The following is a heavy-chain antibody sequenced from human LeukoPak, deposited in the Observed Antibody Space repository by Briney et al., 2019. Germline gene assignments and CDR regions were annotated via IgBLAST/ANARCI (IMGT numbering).Heavy chain of an antibody. CDR3: ASFYCSGGSCYQYYYYYYMDV. J-gene: IGHJ6*03. CDR2: IYYSGST. CDR1: GGSISSSSYY. Sequence: SETLSLTCTVSGGSISSSSYYWGWIRQPPGKGLEWIGIIYYSGSTYYNPSPKSRVTISVDTSKNQFSLKLSSVTAADTAVYYCASFYCSGGSCYQYYYYYYMDVWGKGTTVTISS. D-gene: IGHD2-15*01. V-gene: IGHV4-39*01.